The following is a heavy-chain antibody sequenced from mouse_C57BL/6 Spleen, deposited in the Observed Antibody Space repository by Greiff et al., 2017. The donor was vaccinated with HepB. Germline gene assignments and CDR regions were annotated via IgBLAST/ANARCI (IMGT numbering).Heavy chain of an antibody. J-gene: IGHJ2*01. D-gene: IGHD1-1*01. CDR3: ARSITTVVATGYFDY. CDR1: GFNIKDYY. V-gene: IGHV14-2*01. CDR2: IDPEDGET. Sequence: VQLQQSGAELVKPGASVKLSCTASGFNIKDYYMHWVKQRTEQGLEWIGRIDPEDGETKYAPKFQGKATITADTSSNTAYLQRSSLTSEDTAVYYCARSITTVVATGYFDYWGQGTTLTVSS.